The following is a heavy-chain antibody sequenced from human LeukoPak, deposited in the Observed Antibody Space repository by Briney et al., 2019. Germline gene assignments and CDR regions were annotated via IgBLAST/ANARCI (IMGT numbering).Heavy chain of an antibody. CDR2: IYYSGST. D-gene: IGHD6-19*01. Sequence: SETLSLTCTVSGGSISSYYWSWIRQPPGKGLEWIGYIYYSGSTNYNPSLKSRVTISVDTSKNQFSLTLSSVTAADTAVYYCARNLVGWPDYWGQETLVTFSS. J-gene: IGHJ4*02. CDR1: GGSISSYY. CDR3: ARNLVGWPDY. V-gene: IGHV4-59*01.